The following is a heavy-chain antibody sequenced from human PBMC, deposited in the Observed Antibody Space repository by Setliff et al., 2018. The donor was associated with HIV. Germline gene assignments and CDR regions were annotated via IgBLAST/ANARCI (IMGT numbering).Heavy chain of an antibody. CDR2: ISGRGDTT. J-gene: IGHJ4*02. Sequence: GGSLRLSCVASGFTFSSYAMSWVRQAPGKGLEWVSGISGRGDTTYYADSVKGRLAISRDNSKNTLYLQMNSLRAEDTAIYYCAKASRSSGYYYDCWGQGTLVTVPQ. CDR1: GFTFSSYA. V-gene: IGHV3-23*01. D-gene: IGHD3-22*01. CDR3: AKASRSSGYYYDC.